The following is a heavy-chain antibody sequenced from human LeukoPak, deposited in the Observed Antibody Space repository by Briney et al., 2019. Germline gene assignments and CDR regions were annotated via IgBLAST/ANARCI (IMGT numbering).Heavy chain of an antibody. CDR1: GYTFTGYY. D-gene: IGHD3-9*01. CDR3: ARVLRYFHRPDY. J-gene: IGHJ4*02. CDR2: INPNSGGT. Sequence: GASVKVSCKASGYTFTGYYMHGVRQAPGQGLEWMGWINPNSGGTNYAQKFQGGVTMTRYTSISTAYMELSRLRRHDTAVYYCARVLRYFHRPDYWGPGTLVTVSS. V-gene: IGHV1-2*02.